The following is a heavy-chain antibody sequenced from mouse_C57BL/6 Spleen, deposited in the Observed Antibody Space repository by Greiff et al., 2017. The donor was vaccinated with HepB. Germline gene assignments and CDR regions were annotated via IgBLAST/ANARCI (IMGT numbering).Heavy chain of an antibody. V-gene: IGHV5-17*01. CDR3: ARTGTDYFDY. J-gene: IGHJ2*01. CDR1: GFTFSDYG. D-gene: IGHD4-1*01. Sequence: DVQLVESGRGLVKPGGSLKLSCAASGFTFSDYGMHWVRQAPEKGLEWVAYISSGSSTIYYADTVKGRFTISRDNAKNTLFLQMTSLRSEDTAMYYCARTGTDYFDYWGQGTTLTVSS. CDR2: ISSGSSTI.